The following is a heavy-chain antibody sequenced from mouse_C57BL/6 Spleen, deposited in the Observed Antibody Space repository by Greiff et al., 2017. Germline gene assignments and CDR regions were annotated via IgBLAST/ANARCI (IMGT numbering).Heavy chain of an antibody. CDR2: IYPRSGNT. J-gene: IGHJ4*01. Sequence: VKLQESGAELARPGASVKLSCKASGYTFTSYGISWVKQRTGQGLEWIGEIYPRSGNTYYNEKFKGKATLTADKSSSTAYMELRSLTSEDSAVYFCARSPITTVPYYYAMDYWGQGTSVTVSS. CDR3: ARSPITTVPYYYAMDY. D-gene: IGHD1-1*01. CDR1: GYTFTSYG. V-gene: IGHV1-81*01.